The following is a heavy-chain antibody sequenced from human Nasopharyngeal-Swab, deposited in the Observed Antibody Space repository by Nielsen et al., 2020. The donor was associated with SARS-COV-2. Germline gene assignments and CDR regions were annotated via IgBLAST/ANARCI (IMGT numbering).Heavy chain of an antibody. CDR2: INPNSGGT. J-gene: IGHJ6*02. CDR1: GYTFTGYY. Sequence: ASVKVSCTASGYTFTGYYMHWVRQAPGQGLEWMGWINPNSGGTNYAQKFQGRVTMTSDTSISTAYMELSRLRSDDTAVYYCARGEITIFGVVIIRGDGDYYYGMDVWGQGTTVTVSS. D-gene: IGHD3-3*01. V-gene: IGHV1-2*02. CDR3: ARGEITIFGVVIIRGDGDYYYGMDV.